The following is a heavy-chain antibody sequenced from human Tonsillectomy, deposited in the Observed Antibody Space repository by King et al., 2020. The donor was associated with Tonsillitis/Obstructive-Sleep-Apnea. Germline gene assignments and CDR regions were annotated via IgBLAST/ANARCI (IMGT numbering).Heavy chain of an antibody. D-gene: IGHD3-22*01. V-gene: IGHV3-43*02. CDR1: GFTFDDYA. J-gene: IGHJ5*02. Sequence: VQLVESGGGLVQPGGSLRLSCAASGFTFDDYAMHWVRQAPGKGLEWVSLISGDGGSTYYADSVKGRFTISRDNSKNSLYLQMNSLRTEDTALYYCAKDGVIYYDSSGYYFNWFDPWGQGTLVTVSS. CDR2: ISGDGGST. CDR3: AKDGVIYYDSSGYYFNWFDP.